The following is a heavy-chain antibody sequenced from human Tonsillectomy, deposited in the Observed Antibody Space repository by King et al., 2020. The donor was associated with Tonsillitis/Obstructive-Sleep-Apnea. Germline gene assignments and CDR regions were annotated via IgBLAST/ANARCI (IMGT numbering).Heavy chain of an antibody. CDR1: GGSISSSSYY. Sequence: LQLKESGPGLVKPSETLSLTCTVSGGSISSSSYYWGWIRQPPGKGLEWIGSIYYSGSTYYNPSLKSRVTISVDTSKNQFSLKLSSVTAADTAVYYCARQFLEFGSGRAFDIWGQGTMVTVSS. CDR2: IYYSGST. J-gene: IGHJ3*02. V-gene: IGHV4-39*01. CDR3: ARQFLEFGSGRAFDI. D-gene: IGHD3-3*01.